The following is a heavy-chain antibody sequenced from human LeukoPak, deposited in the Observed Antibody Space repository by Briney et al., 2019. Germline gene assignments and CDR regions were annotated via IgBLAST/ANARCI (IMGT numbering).Heavy chain of an antibody. D-gene: IGHD6-19*01. J-gene: IGHJ4*02. Sequence: SETLSLTCTVSGGSISSDYWTLIRQPPTKGLEGIGYIYYNGATSYNPSLKSRVTMSVDTSKKHFSLKMTSVTAADTAVYYCARYGGSGWVIDKWGQGTPVTVSS. CDR3: ARYGGSGWVIDK. CDR1: GGSISSDY. CDR2: IYYNGAT. V-gene: IGHV4-59*08.